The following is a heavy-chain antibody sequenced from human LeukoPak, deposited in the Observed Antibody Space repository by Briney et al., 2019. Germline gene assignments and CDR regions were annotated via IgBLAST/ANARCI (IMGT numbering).Heavy chain of an antibody. D-gene: IGHD4-11*01. CDR1: GFTFSSYG. Sequence: TGGSLRLSCAASGFTFSSYGVHWVRQAPGKGLEWVAVISYDGSNKYYADSVKGRFTISRDNSKNTLYLQMNSLRAEDTAVYYCAKDALSAKWVTLQKSYGMDVWGQGTTVTVSS. J-gene: IGHJ6*02. CDR2: ISYDGSNK. V-gene: IGHV3-30*18. CDR3: AKDALSAKWVTLQKSYGMDV.